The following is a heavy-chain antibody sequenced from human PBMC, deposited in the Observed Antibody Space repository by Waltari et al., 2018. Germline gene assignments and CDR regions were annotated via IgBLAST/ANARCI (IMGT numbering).Heavy chain of an antibody. CDR1: GGSISGGNQF. V-gene: IGHV4-39*01. CDR3: ARHADRGPSICGFDS. J-gene: IGHJ5*01. D-gene: IGHD3-16*02. CDR2: ISGSGST. Sequence: QLQLQESGPGLVKPSETLSLTCTFSGGSISGGNQFWDWFRQPPGEGLEWIGSISGSGSTRYNPSLRSRVTISVDTSKKDQFSLRLSSVTAADTAVYFCARHADRGPSICGFDSWGQGTLVTVSS.